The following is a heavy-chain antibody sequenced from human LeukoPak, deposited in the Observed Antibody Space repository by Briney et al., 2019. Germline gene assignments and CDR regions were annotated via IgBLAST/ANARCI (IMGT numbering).Heavy chain of an antibody. D-gene: IGHD6-13*01. CDR3: ARGRSWYETVPDY. CDR1: GYTFTSYD. CDR2: MNPNSGNT. J-gene: IGHJ4*02. V-gene: IGHV1-8*01. Sequence: ASVKVSCKASGYTFTSYDINWVRQATGQGLEWMGWMNPNSGNTGYAQKFQGRVTMTRNTSISTAYMELSSLRSEDTAVYYRARGRSWYETVPDYWGQGTLVTVSS.